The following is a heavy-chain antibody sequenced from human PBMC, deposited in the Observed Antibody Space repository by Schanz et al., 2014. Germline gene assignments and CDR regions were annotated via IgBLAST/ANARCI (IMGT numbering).Heavy chain of an antibody. D-gene: IGHD3-10*01. Sequence: QVQLVQSGAEVKKPGASVKVSCKASGHPFTAYYMHWVRQAPGQGLEWMGRINPNSGGTNYAENFQGRVTMTRDTSTSTVYMELSRLKSDDTAVYYCARALFGSGHGDVWGQGTTVTVSS. J-gene: IGHJ6*02. CDR2: INPNSGGT. CDR1: GHPFTAYY. V-gene: IGHV1-2*06. CDR3: ARALFGSGHGDV.